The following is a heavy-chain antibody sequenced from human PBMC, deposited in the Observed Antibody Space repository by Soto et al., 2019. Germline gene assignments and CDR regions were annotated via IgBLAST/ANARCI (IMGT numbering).Heavy chain of an antibody. Sequence: GGSLRLSCAASGFTFSSYGMHWVRQAPGKGLEWVAVISYDGSNKYYADSVKGRFTISRDNSKSTLYLQMNSLRAEDTAVYYCAKSLYDYGDPGGFDYWGQGTLVTVSS. D-gene: IGHD4-17*01. V-gene: IGHV3-30*18. J-gene: IGHJ4*02. CDR1: GFTFSSYG. CDR3: AKSLYDYGDPGGFDY. CDR2: ISYDGSNK.